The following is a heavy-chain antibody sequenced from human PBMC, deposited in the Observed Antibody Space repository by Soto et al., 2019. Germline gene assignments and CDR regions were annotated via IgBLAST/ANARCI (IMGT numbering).Heavy chain of an antibody. V-gene: IGHV4-34*01. CDR1: GGSFSGYY. Sequence: QVQLQQWGAGLLKPSETLSLTCAVYGGSFSGYYWSWIRQPPGKGLEWIGEINHSGSTNYNPSLKSRVPISVDTSKHQFSLKLSSVTAAATAVYYCASGKKEGLVRGHNWFDPWGQGTLVTVSS. J-gene: IGHJ5*02. CDR2: INHSGST. CDR3: ASGKKEGLVRGHNWFDP. D-gene: IGHD6-6*01.